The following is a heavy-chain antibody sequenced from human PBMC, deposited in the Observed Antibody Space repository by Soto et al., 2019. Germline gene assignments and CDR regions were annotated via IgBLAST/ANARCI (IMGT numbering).Heavy chain of an antibody. V-gene: IGHV3-23*01. CDR2: ISDSGST. CDR3: AKVRPLRDCTDSSCLSAFEI. CDR1: GFAFSSSA. J-gene: IGHJ3*02. D-gene: IGHD2-8*02. Sequence: EVQLLESGGGLVQPGGSLRLSCAASGFAFSSSAMSWVRQAPGKGLEWVSAISDSGSTYYADSVKCRFTISRDNSKNTLYLQMNSLRGEDTAVYYCAKVRPLRDCTDSSCLSAFEIWGQGIMVIVSS.